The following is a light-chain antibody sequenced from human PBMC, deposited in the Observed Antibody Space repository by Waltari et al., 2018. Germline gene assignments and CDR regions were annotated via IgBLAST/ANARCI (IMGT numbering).Light chain of an antibody. CDR1: QDINHF. Sequence: DIQMTQAPSAMSASVGDRVTIPCRASQDINHFLAWFQQKPGEVPRRLIYGASNLQSGVPSRFSGSRSGTEYALTINSLQPEDFATYYCLQHNSHPYTFGQGTKLEIK. CDR2: GAS. J-gene: IGKJ2*01. CDR3: LQHNSHPYT. V-gene: IGKV1-17*03.